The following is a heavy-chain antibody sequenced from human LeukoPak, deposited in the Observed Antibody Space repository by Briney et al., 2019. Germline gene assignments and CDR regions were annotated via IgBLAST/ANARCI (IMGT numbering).Heavy chain of an antibody. V-gene: IGHV3-49*04. CDR2: IRSKAYRGTT. CDR3: ARGPIQLWIHNAMDV. D-gene: IGHD5-18*01. J-gene: IGHJ6*02. Sequence: GGSLRLSCTGSVSWVRQVPGKGLEWVGFIRSKAYRGTTEYAASVKGRFTISRDDSASIAYLQMNSLRTEDTAVYYCARGPIQLWIHNAMDVWGQGTTVTVSS.